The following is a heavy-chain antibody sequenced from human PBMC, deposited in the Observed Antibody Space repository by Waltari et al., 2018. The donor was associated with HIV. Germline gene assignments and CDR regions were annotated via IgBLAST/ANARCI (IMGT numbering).Heavy chain of an antibody. J-gene: IGHJ4*02. CDR2: IYYSGNT. CDR3: ARDFSYYFDY. Sequence: QVQLQESGPGLVKPSETLSLTCAVSGGSISSYYWSWIRQPPGKRLEWIGYIYYSGNTNYNPSFKSRVTISVDTSKNQFSLKLSSVTAADTAVYYCARDFSYYFDYWGQGTLVTVSS. CDR1: GGSISSYY. V-gene: IGHV4-59*01.